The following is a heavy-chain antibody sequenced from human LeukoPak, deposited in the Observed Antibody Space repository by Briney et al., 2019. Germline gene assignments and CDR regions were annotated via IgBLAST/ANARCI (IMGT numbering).Heavy chain of an antibody. V-gene: IGHV3-23*01. J-gene: IGHJ4*02. D-gene: IGHD3-22*01. CDR3: AKDRPNYFGTNGHYYRRDGDF. CDR2: ITSTGEST. Sequence: GGSLRLSCAASEFTFSIYAMSWVRQAPGGGLEWVASITSTGESTWYAGSMKGRFTISRDNSKYRVYLQMNGLRAEDTAIYYCAKDRPNYFGTNGHYYRRDGDFWGQGTLVTVSS. CDR1: EFTFSIYA.